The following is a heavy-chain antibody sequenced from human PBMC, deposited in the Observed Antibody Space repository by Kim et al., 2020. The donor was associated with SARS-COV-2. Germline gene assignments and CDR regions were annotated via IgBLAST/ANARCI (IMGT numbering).Heavy chain of an antibody. CDR1: GYTFTSYA. V-gene: IGHV7-4-1*02. CDR2: INTNTGNP. CDR3: ARDTGYSSSWFQNQISYYYYGMDV. Sequence: ASVKVSCKASGYTFTSYAMNWVRQAPGQGLEWMGWINTNTGNPTYAQGFTGRFVFSLDTSVSTAYLQISSQKAEDTAVYYCARDTGYSSSWFQNQISYYYYGMDVWGQGTTVTVSS. J-gene: IGHJ6*02. D-gene: IGHD6-13*01.